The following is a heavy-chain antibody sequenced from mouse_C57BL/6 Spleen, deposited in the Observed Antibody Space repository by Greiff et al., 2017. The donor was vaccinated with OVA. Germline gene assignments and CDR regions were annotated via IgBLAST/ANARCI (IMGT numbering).Heavy chain of an antibody. J-gene: IGHJ2*01. Sequence: EVQLVESGEGLVKPGGSLKLSCAASGFTFSSYAMSWVRQTPEKRLEWVAYISSGGDYIYYADTVKGRFTISRDNARNTLYLQMSSLKSEDTAMYYCTRALYSNYLYYFDYWGQGTTLTVSS. CDR3: TRALYSNYLYYFDY. D-gene: IGHD2-5*01. CDR1: GFTFSSYA. V-gene: IGHV5-9-1*02. CDR2: ISSGGDYI.